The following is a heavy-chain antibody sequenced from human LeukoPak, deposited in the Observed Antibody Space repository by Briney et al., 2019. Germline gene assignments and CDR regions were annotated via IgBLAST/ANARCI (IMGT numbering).Heavy chain of an antibody. D-gene: IGHD6-13*01. J-gene: IGHJ3*02. V-gene: IGHV1-18*01. Sequence: ASVKVSCKASGYTITTYSITWVRQAPGQGLEWMGWIRANNGNTNYAQKFQGRVTMTTDTSTSTAYMELRSLRSDDTAVYYCAREGDSSWLHDVFDIWGQGTMVTVSS. CDR3: AREGDSSWLHDVFDI. CDR1: GYTITTYS. CDR2: IRANNGNT.